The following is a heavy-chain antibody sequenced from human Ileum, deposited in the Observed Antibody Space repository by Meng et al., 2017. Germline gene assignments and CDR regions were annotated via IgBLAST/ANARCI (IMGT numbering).Heavy chain of an antibody. V-gene: IGHV5-51*01. CDR2: INPVNSDT. CDR1: GYSFTSYW. D-gene: IGHD1-26*01. Sequence: GESLKISCKGSGYSFTSYWIGWVRQMPGKGLEWIALINPVNSDTRYSPSFQGQVTISVDKSINTAHLQLTTLKASDNAMYYCAIRPSVTGAPFDYWGQGTLVTSPQ. J-gene: IGHJ4*02. CDR3: AIRPSVTGAPFDY.